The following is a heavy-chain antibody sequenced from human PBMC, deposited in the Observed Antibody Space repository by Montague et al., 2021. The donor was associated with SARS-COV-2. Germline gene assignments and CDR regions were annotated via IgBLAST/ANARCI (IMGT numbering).Heavy chain of an antibody. Sequence: SETLSLTCTVSGGSITGYYWSWLRRSPGKGLEWIAYIYDGGAVNXNPSLGSRVTISTDTSKNQLSLKVNSVTAADTAVYYCVRDHHYRGPGGAYDIWGQGTVVTVSS. J-gene: IGHJ3*02. CDR2: IYDGGAV. CDR3: VRDHHYRGPGGAYDI. CDR1: GGSITGYY. D-gene: IGHD4-23*01. V-gene: IGHV4-59*01.